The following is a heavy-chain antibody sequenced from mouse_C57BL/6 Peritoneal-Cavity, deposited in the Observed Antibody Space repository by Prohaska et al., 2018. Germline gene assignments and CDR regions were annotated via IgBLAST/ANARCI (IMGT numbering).Heavy chain of an antibody. CDR1: GYTFTDYY. CDR2: INPNNGGT. CDR3: ARYREPYDAMDY. J-gene: IGHJ4*01. V-gene: IGHV1-26*01. Sequence: EVQLQQSGPELVKPGASVKISCKASGYTFTDYYMNWEKQSHGKSMAWIRDINPNNGGTSYNQKFKGKATLTVDKSASTAYMELRSLTSEDSAGYYCARYREPYDAMDYWGQGTSVTVAS.